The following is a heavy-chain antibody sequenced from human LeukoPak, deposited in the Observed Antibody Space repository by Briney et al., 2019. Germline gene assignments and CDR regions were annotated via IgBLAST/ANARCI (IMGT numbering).Heavy chain of an antibody. Sequence: GGSLCLSCAPSGSRLSCYAMSWFRQAPGKGLEWVSAISGSGGSTYYADSVKGRFTISRDNSKNTLYLNMNSLRAEATAVYYCARSLGFYDSSGAFYLDYSGQGELCTVSS. CDR3: ARSLGFYDSSGAFYLDY. CDR1: GSRLSCYA. V-gene: IGHV3-23*01. J-gene: IGHJ4*02. D-gene: IGHD3-22*01. CDR2: ISGSGGST.